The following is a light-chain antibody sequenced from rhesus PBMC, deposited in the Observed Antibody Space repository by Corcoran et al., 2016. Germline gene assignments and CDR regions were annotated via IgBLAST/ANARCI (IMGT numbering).Light chain of an antibody. CDR3: QQSSNLWT. CDR2: GAS. J-gene: IGKJ1*01. V-gene: IGKV3-24*04. Sequence: ETVVTQSPATLSLSPGERATLSCRASQSVGSYFAWYQQKPGQAPRLLIYGASSMATGLPARFSGSGSGTDFTLTISSLEPEDVGVYYCQQSSNLWTFGQGTKVEIK. CDR1: QSVGSY.